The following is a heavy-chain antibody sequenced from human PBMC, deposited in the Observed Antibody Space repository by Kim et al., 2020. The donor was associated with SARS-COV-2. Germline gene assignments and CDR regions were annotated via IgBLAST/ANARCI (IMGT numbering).Heavy chain of an antibody. D-gene: IGHD3-22*01. J-gene: IGHJ4*02. V-gene: IGHV1-24*01. CDR2: FDPDAGDT. CDR1: GYTLTDLS. CDR3: ATLDSSGYYKEYYFDD. Sequence: ASVKVSCKVSGYTLTDLSMHWVRQAPGKGLEWMGGFDPDAGDTIYAQKFQGRVTMTEDTSTDTAYMDLSSLRSEDTAVDYCATLDSSGYYKEYYFDDWGQGTLVTVSS.